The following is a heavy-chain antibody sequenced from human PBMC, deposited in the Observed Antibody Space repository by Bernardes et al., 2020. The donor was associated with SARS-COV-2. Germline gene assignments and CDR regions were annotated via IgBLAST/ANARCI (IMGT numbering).Heavy chain of an antibody. J-gene: IGHJ4*02. V-gene: IGHV1-18*01. D-gene: IGHD2-15*01. Sequence: ASVKVSCKTSGYTFTAYVIIWVRQAPGQGLESMGWISAYTGYTNYAQKFHGRVTMTTDTSTSTAYMELRSLRSDDTAVYYCARALISDCSGGSCYPDYGDYFDYWGQGTLLTVSS. CDR2: ISAYTGYT. CDR3: ARALISDCSGGSCYPDYGDYFDY. CDR1: GYTFTAYV.